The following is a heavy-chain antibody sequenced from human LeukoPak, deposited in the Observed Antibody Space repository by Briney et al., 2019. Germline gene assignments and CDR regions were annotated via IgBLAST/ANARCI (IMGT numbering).Heavy chain of an antibody. J-gene: IGHJ4*02. V-gene: IGHV4-34*01. CDR1: GGSISSYY. D-gene: IGHD5-12*01. CDR2: INHSGST. CDR3: ATRGYSGYASR. Sequence: SETLSLTCTVSGGSISSYYWSWIRQPPGKGLEWIGEINHSGSTNYNPSLKSRVTISVDTSKNQFSLKLSSVTAADTAVYYCATRGYSGYASRWGQGTLVTVSS.